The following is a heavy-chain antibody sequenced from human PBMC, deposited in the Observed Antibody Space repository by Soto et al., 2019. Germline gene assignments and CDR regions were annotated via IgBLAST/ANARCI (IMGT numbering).Heavy chain of an antibody. V-gene: IGHV3-21*01. J-gene: IGHJ6*01. CDR3: ARTINXXXXXNGMDV. CDR2: ISSANAYI. CDR1: GFTFNSYS. Sequence: GGSLRLSCVASGFTFNSYSVNWVRQAPGKGLEWVSSISSANAYIXXXXSVKGRFTISRDNARNSIYLQMKSLRAEDTXVYYFARTINXXXXXNGMDVWXXGTTVTVSX.